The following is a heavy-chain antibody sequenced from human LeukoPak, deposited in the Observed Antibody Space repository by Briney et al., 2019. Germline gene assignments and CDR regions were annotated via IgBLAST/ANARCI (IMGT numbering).Heavy chain of an antibody. Sequence: GGSLRLSCAASGFTFSSYAMQWVRQAPGRGLESLAVISYDGSNKYYADSVKGRFIISRDNSKNTLYLQMNSLRAEDTAVYYCAREVATIGTYYFDYWGQGTLVTVSS. CDR2: ISYDGSNK. CDR1: GFTFSSYA. CDR3: AREVATIGTYYFDY. V-gene: IGHV3-30-3*01. D-gene: IGHD5-12*01. J-gene: IGHJ4*02.